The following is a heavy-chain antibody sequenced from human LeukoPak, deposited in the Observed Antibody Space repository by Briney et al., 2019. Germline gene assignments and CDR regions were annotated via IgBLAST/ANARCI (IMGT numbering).Heavy chain of an antibody. J-gene: IGHJ5*02. V-gene: IGHV5-10-1*01. CDR2: IDPSDSYT. Sequence: GEPRHSSAKSSGSRFTNYRSSGGRKPPGRGLGGLARIDPSDSYTRYSPAFQGPVTISTNNSITTAYLQWSRLKASDTAMYYCARGTVTTHNWFDPWGRGTLVTVSS. CDR3: ARGTVTTHNWFDP. D-gene: IGHD4-11*01. CDR1: GSRFTNYR.